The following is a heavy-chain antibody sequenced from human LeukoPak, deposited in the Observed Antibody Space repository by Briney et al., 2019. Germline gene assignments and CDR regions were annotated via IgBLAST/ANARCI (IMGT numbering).Heavy chain of an antibody. CDR3: ASEVGYRSLGY. J-gene: IGHJ4*02. V-gene: IGHV3-43*01. CDR1: GFTFDDET. Sequence: GGSLRLSCAASGFTFDDETMHWVRQTPGRGLEWVSFITWKSHRTHYADSVKGRFTVSRDNSKDSLYLQMISLRTEDTGLYHCASEVGYRSLGYLGQGTLVTVSS. D-gene: IGHD3-3*01. CDR2: ITWKSHRT.